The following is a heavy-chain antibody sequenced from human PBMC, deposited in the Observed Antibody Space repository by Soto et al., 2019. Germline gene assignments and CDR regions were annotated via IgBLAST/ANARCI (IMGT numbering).Heavy chain of an antibody. Sequence: SETLSLTCSVSGGSMSRYYWSWIRQAPGSGLEWIGNIFSSGSTNYNPSLKSRVAISVDTSKNQVSLKLNAVTTADTAVYYCAREYYDFWSVTYSYYGLDVWGQGTTVTVS. J-gene: IGHJ6*02. CDR3: AREYYDFWSVTYSYYGLDV. D-gene: IGHD3-3*01. CDR1: GGSMSRYY. CDR2: IFSSGST. V-gene: IGHV4-59*01.